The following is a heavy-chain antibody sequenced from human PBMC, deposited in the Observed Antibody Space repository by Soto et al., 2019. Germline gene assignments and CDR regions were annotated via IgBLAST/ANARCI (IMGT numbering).Heavy chain of an antibody. CDR2: IYYSGST. J-gene: IGHJ6*03. CDR3: ARRLKSIAAREYYYYMDV. Sequence: SETLSLTCTVSGGSISSYYWSWIRQPPGKGLEWIGYIYYSGSTNYNPSLKSRVTISVDTSKNQFSLKLSSVTAADTAVYCCARRLKSIAAREYYYYMDVWGKGTTVTVSS. V-gene: IGHV4-59*08. CDR1: GGSISSYY. D-gene: IGHD6-6*01.